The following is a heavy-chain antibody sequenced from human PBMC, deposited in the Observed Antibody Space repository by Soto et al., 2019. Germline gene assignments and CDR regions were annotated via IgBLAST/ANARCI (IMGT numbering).Heavy chain of an antibody. CDR2: IIPIFGTA. D-gene: IGHD3-22*01. CDR1: GVTFSSYA. CDR3: ARGYYDSSGYPSHLDY. V-gene: IGHV1-69*01. J-gene: IGHJ4*02. Sequence: QMQLLQSGAEVKKPGSSVKVSCKASGVTFSSYAISCVRQAPGQGLEWMGGIIPIFGTANYAQKFQGRVTITADEYTRTAYRELSSLRSEDTAVYYCARGYYDSSGYPSHLDYCGEGTMVTVSS.